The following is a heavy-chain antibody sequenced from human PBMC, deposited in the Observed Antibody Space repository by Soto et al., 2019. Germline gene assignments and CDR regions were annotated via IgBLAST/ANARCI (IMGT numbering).Heavy chain of an antibody. D-gene: IGHD6-19*01. V-gene: IGHV2-26*01. J-gene: IGHJ4*02. CDR2: IFSNDEK. CDR3: ARIRRSSGWYDSDY. Sequence: QVTLKESGPVLVKPTETLTLTCTVSGFSLSNARMGVSWIRQPPGKALEWLAHIFSNDEKSYSTSLKRRLTISKDTSKSQVVLTMTNMDPVDTATYSCARIRRSSGWYDSDYWGQGTRVTVSS. CDR1: GFSLSNARMG.